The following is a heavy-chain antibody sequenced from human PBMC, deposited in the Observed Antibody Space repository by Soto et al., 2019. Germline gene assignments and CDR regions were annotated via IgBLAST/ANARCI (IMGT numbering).Heavy chain of an antibody. CDR3: ARDIGGDSSSYYPLWAFDI. CDR1: GDSSSRYY. Sequence: QVQLQESGPGLVKPSETLSLTCTFSGDSSSRYYWSWVRQPPGKGLEWIGYIYYSGRTKYNPSLKSRVTISVDTSKNQFSLELSSVTAADTAVYYCARDIGGDSSSYYPLWAFDIWGQGTMVTVSS. CDR2: IYYSGRT. V-gene: IGHV4-59*01. J-gene: IGHJ3*02. D-gene: IGHD3-22*01.